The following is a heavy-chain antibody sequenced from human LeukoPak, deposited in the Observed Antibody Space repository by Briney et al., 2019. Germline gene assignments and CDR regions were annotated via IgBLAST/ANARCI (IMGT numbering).Heavy chain of an antibody. CDR1: RFTFSDYY. D-gene: IGHD2-21*01. J-gene: IGHJ5*02. CDR2: ISSSSSTI. CDR3: AGEGGDREESWFDP. Sequence: GGSLRLSCAASRFTFSDYYMTWIRQAPGKGLEGVSYISSSSSTIYYADSVKGRFTISRDNAKNSLYLQMNSLRAEDTAVYYWAGEGGDREESWFDPGARVPWSPSPQ. V-gene: IGHV3-11*04.